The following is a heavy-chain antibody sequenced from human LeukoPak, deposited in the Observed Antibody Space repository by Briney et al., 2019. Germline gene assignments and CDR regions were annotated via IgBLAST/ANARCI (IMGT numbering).Heavy chain of an antibody. J-gene: IGHJ4*02. CDR3: ARGSHEEYGDYDY. CDR1: GYTFTRYG. V-gene: IGHV1-8*01. CDR2: MNPSSGNT. Sequence: GASVKVSCKTSGYTFTRYGIIWVRQATGQGLEWMGWMNPSSGNTGYAQKFQGRVTMTRNTSISTAYMELSSLRSEDTAVYYCARGSHEEYGDYDYWGQETLVTVSS. D-gene: IGHD4-17*01.